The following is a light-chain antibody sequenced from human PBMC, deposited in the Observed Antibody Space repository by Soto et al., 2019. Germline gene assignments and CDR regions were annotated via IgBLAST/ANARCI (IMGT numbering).Light chain of an antibody. CDR1: QSLSSTY. CDR3: QQDSNSLIT. J-gene: IGKJ5*01. CDR2: GAS. Sequence: EIVLTQSPGTLSLSPGERATLSCRASQSLSSTYLAWYLHKPGQAPRLLIYGASSRATGTPDRFSGSGSGTDFSLTISRLEPEDFAVYYCQQDSNSLITFGQGTRLEIK. V-gene: IGKV3-20*01.